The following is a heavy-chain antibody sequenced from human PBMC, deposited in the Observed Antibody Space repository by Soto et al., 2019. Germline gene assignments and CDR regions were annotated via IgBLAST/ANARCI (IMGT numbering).Heavy chain of an antibody. D-gene: IGHD3-9*01. CDR1: GFIFSRDG. J-gene: IGHJ4*02. Sequence: QVQLVESGGGVVKPGTSLTLSCAASGFIFSRDGMHWVRQAPGKGLEWVAVISYHGSDIYYADSVKGRFTISRDNSTISVNLQTNSLRPEYSALYDRAKPKGADIPFDSWGQGTLVTVSS. CDR2: ISYHGSDI. V-gene: IGHV3-30*18. CDR3: AKPKGADIPFDS.